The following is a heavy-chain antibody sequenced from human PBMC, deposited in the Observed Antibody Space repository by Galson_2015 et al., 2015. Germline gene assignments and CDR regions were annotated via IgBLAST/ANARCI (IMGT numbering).Heavy chain of an antibody. Sequence: SVKVSCKASGYTFTSYGISWVRQAPGQGLEWMGWISAYNGNTNYAQKLQGRVTMTTNTSTSTAYMELRSLRSDDTAVYYCARDPSTLGAFDIWGQGTMVTVSS. CDR3: ARDPSTLGAFDI. CDR1: GYTFTSYG. D-gene: IGHD2-2*01. V-gene: IGHV1-18*01. CDR2: ISAYNGNT. J-gene: IGHJ3*02.